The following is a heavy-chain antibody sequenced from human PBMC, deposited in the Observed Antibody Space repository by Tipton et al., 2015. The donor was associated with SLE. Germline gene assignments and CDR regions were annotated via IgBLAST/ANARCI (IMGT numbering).Heavy chain of an antibody. CDR2: IYPGDSDT. J-gene: IGHJ3*01. CDR3: AKRGGAWNAALYTFDV. CDR1: GYTFTNSW. D-gene: IGHD1-1*01. Sequence: QLVQSGAEVKRPGESLKISCRSSGYTFTNSWIGWVRQMPGKGLEWMGMIYPGDSDTRYSPSFEGQVTISADKSVSAAYLHWTSVKASDTAIYYCAKRGGAWNAALYTFDVWGQGTAVTVSS. V-gene: IGHV5-51*03.